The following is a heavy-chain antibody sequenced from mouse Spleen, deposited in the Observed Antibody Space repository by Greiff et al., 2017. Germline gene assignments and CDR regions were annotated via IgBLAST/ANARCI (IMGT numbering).Heavy chain of an antibody. Sequence: EVKLVESGGDLVKPGGSLKLSCAASGFTFSSYGMSWVRQTPDKRLEWVATISSGGSYTYYPDSVKGRFTISRDNAKNTLYLQMSSLKSEDTAMYYCARHGSHRWYFDVWGAGTTVTVSS. D-gene: IGHD4-1*01. CDR2: ISSGGSYT. J-gene: IGHJ1*01. V-gene: IGHV5-6*01. CDR1: GFTFSSYG. CDR3: ARHGSHRWYFDV.